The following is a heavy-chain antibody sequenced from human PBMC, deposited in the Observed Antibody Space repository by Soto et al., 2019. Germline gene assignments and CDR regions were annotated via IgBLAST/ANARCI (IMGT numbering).Heavy chain of an antibody. CDR1: GFTFSIYG. CDR2: ISYDGSNK. J-gene: IGHJ4*02. V-gene: IGHV3-30*18. CDR3: AKDRSAGGSPFDY. D-gene: IGHD1-26*01. Sequence: GGSLRLSCAASGFTFSIYGMLWVRQAPGKGLEWVAIISYDGSNKYYADSVNGRFTISRDSSKDTLYLQMNSLRAEDSAVYYCAKDRSAGGSPFDYWGQGIPVTVSS.